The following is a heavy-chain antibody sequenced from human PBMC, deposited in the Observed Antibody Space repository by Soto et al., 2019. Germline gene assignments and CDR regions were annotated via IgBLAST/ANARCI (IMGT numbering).Heavy chain of an antibody. Sequence: GGSLRLSCAASGFTFSSYAMSWVRQAPGKGLEWVSAISGSGGSTYYADSVKGRFTISRDNSKNTLYLQMNSLRAEDTAVYYCAKTRGDIVATYYFDYWGQGTLVTVSS. D-gene: IGHD5-12*01. V-gene: IGHV3-23*01. CDR3: AKTRGDIVATYYFDY. CDR2: ISGSGGST. J-gene: IGHJ4*02. CDR1: GFTFSSYA.